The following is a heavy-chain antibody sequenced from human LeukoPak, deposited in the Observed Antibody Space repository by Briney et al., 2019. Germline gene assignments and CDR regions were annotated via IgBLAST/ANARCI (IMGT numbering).Heavy chain of an antibody. CDR3: ARYGDYAGGFDP. D-gene: IGHD4-17*01. J-gene: IGHJ5*02. CDR2: INHSGST. V-gene: IGHV4-34*01. CDR1: GGSFSGYY. Sequence: PSETLSLTCAVYGGSFSGYYWSWIRQPPGKGLEWIGEINHSGSTNYNPSLKSRVTISVDTSKNQFSLKLSSVTAADTAVYYCARYGDYAGGFDPWGQGTLVTVSS.